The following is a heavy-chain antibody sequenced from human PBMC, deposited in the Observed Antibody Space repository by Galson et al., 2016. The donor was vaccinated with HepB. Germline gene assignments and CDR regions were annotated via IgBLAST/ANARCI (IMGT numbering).Heavy chain of an antibody. CDR2: IASNRRTI. CDR3: ARDRRSAYDMDV. J-gene: IGHJ6*02. Sequence: SLRLSCAASGFTFSDYSMNWVRQAPGKGLEWVSYIASNRRTIYYADSARARFTISRDNAKNSLYLQMNSLRDEDTAVYYCARDRRSAYDMDVWGQGTTVTVSS. D-gene: IGHD1-26*01. CDR1: GFTFSDYS. V-gene: IGHV3-48*02.